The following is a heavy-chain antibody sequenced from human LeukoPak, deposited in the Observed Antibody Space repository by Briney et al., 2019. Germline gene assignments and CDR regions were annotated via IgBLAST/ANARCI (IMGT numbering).Heavy chain of an antibody. CDR3: ARSYRRNYFDY. D-gene: IGHD4-11*01. Sequence: PSETLSLTCTVSGYSISSGYYWGWIRQPPGKGLEWIGSIYHSGSTYYNPSLKSRVTISVDTSKNQFSLKLSSVTAADTAVYYCARSYRRNYFDYWGQGTLVTVSS. CDR2: IYHSGST. CDR1: GYSISSGYY. V-gene: IGHV4-38-2*02. J-gene: IGHJ4*02.